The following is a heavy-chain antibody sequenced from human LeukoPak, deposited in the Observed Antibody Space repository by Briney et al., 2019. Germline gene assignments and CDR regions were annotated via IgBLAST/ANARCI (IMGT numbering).Heavy chain of an antibody. CDR3: AKEMLGTRWITYDS. V-gene: IGHV3-43*01. D-gene: IGHD5-12*01. CDR2: INRDGGRT. CDR1: GFTFDDYA. Sequence: PGGSLRLSCAASGFTFDDYAMHWVRQAPGKGLEWVSLINRDGGRTFYADSVKGRFTISRDNNKNSLYLQMNSLRTDDTALYYCAKEMLGTRWITYDSWGQGTLVTVSS. J-gene: IGHJ4*02.